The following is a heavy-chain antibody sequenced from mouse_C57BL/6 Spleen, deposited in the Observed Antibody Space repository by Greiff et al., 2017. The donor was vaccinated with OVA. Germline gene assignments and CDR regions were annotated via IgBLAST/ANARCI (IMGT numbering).Heavy chain of an antibody. D-gene: IGHD2-4*01. J-gene: IGHJ4*01. CDR3: ARFYYDYDGFYAMDY. V-gene: IGHV1-64*01. CDR1: GYTFTSYW. Sequence: VKLMESGAELVKPGASVKLSCKASGYTFTSYWMHWVKQRPGQGLEWIGMIHPNSGSTNYNEKFKSKATLTVDKSSSTAYMQLSSLTSEDSAVYYCARFYYDYDGFYAMDYWGQGTSVTVSS. CDR2: IHPNSGST.